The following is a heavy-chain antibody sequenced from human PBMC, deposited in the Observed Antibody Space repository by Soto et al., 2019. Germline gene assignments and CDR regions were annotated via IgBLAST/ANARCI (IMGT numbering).Heavy chain of an antibody. CDR3: AREKYDSSGRNWFDP. D-gene: IGHD3-22*01. J-gene: IGHJ5*02. Sequence: PSETLSLTCTVSGGSISSNYWSWIRQPPGKGLEWIGYIYYSGSTYYNPSLKSRVTISVDTSKNQFSLKLSSVTAADTAVYYCAREKYDSSGRNWFDPWGQGTLVTAPQ. V-gene: IGHV4-59*12. CDR1: GGSISSNY. CDR2: IYYSGST.